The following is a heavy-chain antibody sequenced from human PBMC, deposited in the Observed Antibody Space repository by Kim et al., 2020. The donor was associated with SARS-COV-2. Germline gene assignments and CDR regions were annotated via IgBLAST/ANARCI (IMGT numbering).Heavy chain of an antibody. Sequence: GGSLRLSCAASGFTFSSYWMSWVRQAPGKGLEWVANIKQDGSEKYYVDSVKGRFTISRDNAKNSLYLQMNSLRAEDTAVYYCAREGPYSSGWAPPAFDIWGQGTMVTVSS. J-gene: IGHJ3*02. CDR3: AREGPYSSGWAPPAFDI. V-gene: IGHV3-7*01. CDR2: IKQDGSEK. CDR1: GFTFSSYW. D-gene: IGHD6-19*01.